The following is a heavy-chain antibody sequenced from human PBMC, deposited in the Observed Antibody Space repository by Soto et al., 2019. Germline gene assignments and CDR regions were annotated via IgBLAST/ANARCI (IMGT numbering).Heavy chain of an antibody. V-gene: IGHV4-59*08. CDR3: ASTGDRGDGEIAARPVHYYYMDV. J-gene: IGHJ6*03. D-gene: IGHD6-6*01. Sequence: SETLSLTCTVSGGSISSYYWSWIRQPPGKGLEWIGYIYYSGSTNYNPSLKSRVTISVDTSKNQFSLKLGSVTAADTAVYYCASTGDRGDGEIAARPVHYYYMDVWGKGTTVTVSS. CDR2: IYYSGST. CDR1: GGSISSYY.